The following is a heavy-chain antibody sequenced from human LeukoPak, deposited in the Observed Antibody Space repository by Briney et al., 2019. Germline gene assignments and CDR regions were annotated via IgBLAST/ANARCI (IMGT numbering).Heavy chain of an antibody. Sequence: SETLSLTCTVSGGSISSGGYYWSWIRQHPGKGLEWIGYIYYSGSTYYNPSLKSRVTISVDTSKNQFSLKLSSVTAADTAVYYWARDCSGCSCPNDAFDIWGQGTMVTVSS. J-gene: IGHJ3*02. CDR3: ARDCSGCSCPNDAFDI. CDR2: IYYSGST. V-gene: IGHV4-31*03. D-gene: IGHD2-15*01. CDR1: GGSISSGGYY.